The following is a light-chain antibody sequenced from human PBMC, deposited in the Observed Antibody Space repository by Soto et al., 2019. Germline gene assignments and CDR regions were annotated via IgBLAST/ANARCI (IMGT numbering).Light chain of an antibody. V-gene: IGKV3-15*01. CDR3: QQYDSWPIT. Sequence: EIVMTQSPATLSVSPGERATLSCRASQSVSSNLAWYQQKPGQAPRLLIYGASTRATGIPARFSGSGSGTEFTLTISSLQSEDFAVFYCQQYDSWPITVGQGTRLEMK. J-gene: IGKJ5*01. CDR1: QSVSSN. CDR2: GAS.